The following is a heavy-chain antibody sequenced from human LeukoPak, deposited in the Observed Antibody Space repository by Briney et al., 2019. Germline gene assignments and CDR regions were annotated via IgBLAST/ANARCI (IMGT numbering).Heavy chain of an antibody. CDR2: IKSKTDGGST. CDR3: TPYWLNSLRGT. CDR1: GFIFNNAW. V-gene: IGHV3-15*01. Sequence: PGGSLRLSCAASGFIFNNAWMNWVRQAPGKGLEWIGRIKSKTDGGSTDYAAPVKGRFTISRDDSKSTLYLEMKSLKTEDTAVYYCTPYWLNSLRGTWGQGTLVTVSS. D-gene: IGHD3-10*01. J-gene: IGHJ5*02.